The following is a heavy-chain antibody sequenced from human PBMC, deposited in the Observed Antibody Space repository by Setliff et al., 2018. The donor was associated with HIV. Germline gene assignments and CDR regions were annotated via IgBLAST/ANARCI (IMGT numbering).Heavy chain of an antibody. Sequence: SETLSLTCIVSGASIRSYYWAWIRQSPGRGLQYLGHLYYSGSTNYNPSLKSRITMSMDTSKNQLSLQLSSVTAADTAVYYCARIPWVATLWGGAFDLWGHGTMVTVSS. CDR2: LYYSGST. D-gene: IGHD5-12*01. CDR1: GASIRSYY. CDR3: ARIPWVATLWGGAFDL. V-gene: IGHV4-59*01. J-gene: IGHJ3*01.